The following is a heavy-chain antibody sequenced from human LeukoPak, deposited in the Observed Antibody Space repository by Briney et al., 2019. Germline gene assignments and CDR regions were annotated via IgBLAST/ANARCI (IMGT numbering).Heavy chain of an antibody. D-gene: IGHD3-22*01. V-gene: IGHV3-11*01. CDR2: ICDSVRTI. CDR1: GFTFSDYY. J-gene: IGHJ4*02. Sequence: GGSLRLSCAASGFTFSDYYMSWIRQAPGKGLEWVSYICDSVRTIYYAYSLKGRFTISRDNATNSEYLQMNNLSAEDTAVYYCARDRIGDYDTSGYSDKWGQGTLVTVSS. CDR3: ARDRIGDYDTSGYSDK.